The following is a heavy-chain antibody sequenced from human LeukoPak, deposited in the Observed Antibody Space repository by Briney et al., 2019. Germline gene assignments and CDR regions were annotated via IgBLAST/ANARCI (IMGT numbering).Heavy chain of an antibody. V-gene: IGHV3-23*01. J-gene: IGHJ4*02. CDR3: AKDRWGFGYHYFDY. D-gene: IGHD3-10*01. CDR2: ISGTGGST. Sequence: GGSLRLSCVASGFTLSSYAMSWVRQAPGKGLERVSGISGTGGSTYYADSVKGRFTISRDNSKNTLYLQMNSLRAEDTAVYYCAKDRWGFGYHYFDYWGQGTLVTVSS. CDR1: GFTLSSYA.